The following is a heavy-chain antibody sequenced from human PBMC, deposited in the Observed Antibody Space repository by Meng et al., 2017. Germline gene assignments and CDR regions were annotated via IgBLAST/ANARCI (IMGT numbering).Heavy chain of an antibody. CDR1: GYTFTSYY. CDR2: INPSGGST. J-gene: IGHJ6*02. CDR3: ARGHSSSWYILSDNSEQDV. D-gene: IGHD6-13*01. V-gene: IGHV1-46*01. Sequence: ASVKVSCKASGYTFTSYYMHWVRQAPGQGLEWMGIINPSGGSTSYAQKFQGRVTMTRNTSISTAYMELSSLRSEDTAVYYCARGHSSSWYILSDNSEQDVWGQGTTVTVSS.